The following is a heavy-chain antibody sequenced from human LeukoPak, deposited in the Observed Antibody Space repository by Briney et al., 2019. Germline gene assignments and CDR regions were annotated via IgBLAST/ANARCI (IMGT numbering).Heavy chain of an antibody. CDR3: ARGLGVEAVWEGYYFDY. D-gene: IGHD1-26*01. Sequence: SQTLSLTCAVYGGSFSGYYWSWIRQPPGKGLEWIGEINHSGSTNYNPSLKSRVTISVDTSKNQFSLKLSSVTAADTAVYYCARGLGVEAVWEGYYFDYWGQGTLVTVSS. CDR1: GGSFSGYY. V-gene: IGHV4-34*01. CDR2: INHSGST. J-gene: IGHJ4*02.